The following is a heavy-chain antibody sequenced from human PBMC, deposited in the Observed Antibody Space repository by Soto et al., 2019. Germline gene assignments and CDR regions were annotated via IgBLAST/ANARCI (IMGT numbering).Heavy chain of an antibody. V-gene: IGHV1-69*13. D-gene: IGHD6-6*01. CDR3: ARERLGAARPSGSWFDP. Sequence: ASVKVSCKVSGGTFTNYAINWVRQAPGQGLEYMGGIIPLFSTTNYAQKFQGRVTITANESTTTAYMDLSSLTFEDTAVYYCARERLGAARPSGSWFDPWGQGTLVTVSS. CDR1: GGTFTNYA. J-gene: IGHJ5*02. CDR2: IIPLFSTT.